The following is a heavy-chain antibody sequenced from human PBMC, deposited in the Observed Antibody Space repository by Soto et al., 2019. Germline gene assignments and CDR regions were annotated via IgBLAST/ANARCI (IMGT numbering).Heavy chain of an antibody. Sequence: QVQLVQSGAEVKKPGASVKVSCKASGYTFTSYGISWVRQASGQGLEWMGWISAYNGNTKYAQKLQGRVTMTTDTSTSTAYMELRSLRSDDTAGYYCARDEAYKWNDGGWFDPWGQGPLVTVSS. D-gene: IGHD1-1*01. J-gene: IGHJ5*02. CDR3: ARDEAYKWNDGGWFDP. V-gene: IGHV1-18*01. CDR2: ISAYNGNT. CDR1: GYTFTSYG.